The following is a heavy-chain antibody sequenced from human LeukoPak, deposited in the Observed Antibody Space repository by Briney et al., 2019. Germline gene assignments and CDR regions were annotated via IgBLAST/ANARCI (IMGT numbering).Heavy chain of an antibody. CDR3: ARVRGDSPYSFDY. CDR1: GGSISSFSYY. CDR2: IYYSGST. Sequence: SETLSLTCTVSGGSISSFSYYWGWIRQPPGRGLEWIGTIYYSGSTYYNPSLKSRVTISTDTSKNQFSLNLRSVTAADTAVYYCARVRGDSPYSFDYGGQGTLVTVSS. V-gene: IGHV4-39*07. J-gene: IGHJ4*02. D-gene: IGHD2-21*02.